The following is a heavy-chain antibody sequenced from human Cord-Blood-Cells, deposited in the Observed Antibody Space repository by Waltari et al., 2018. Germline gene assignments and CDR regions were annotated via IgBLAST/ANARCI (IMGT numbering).Heavy chain of an antibody. D-gene: IGHD6-13*01. Sequence: QVQLQQWGAGLLKPSETLSLTCAVYGGSFSGYYWSWIRQPTGKGLGWIGEINHSGSTNYSPSLKSRVTISVDTSKNQFSLKLSSVTAADTAVYYCARGGRRVKCDYWGQGTLVTVSS. CDR2: INHSGST. CDR1: GGSFSGYY. CDR3: ARGGRRVKCDY. V-gene: IGHV4-34*01. J-gene: IGHJ4*02.